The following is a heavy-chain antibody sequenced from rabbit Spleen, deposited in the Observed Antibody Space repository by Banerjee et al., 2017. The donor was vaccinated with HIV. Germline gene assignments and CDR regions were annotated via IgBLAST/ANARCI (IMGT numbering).Heavy chain of an antibody. CDR1: GFSFSSSDY. J-gene: IGHJ4*01. CDR2: IAGSSSGFT. V-gene: IGHV1S40*01. Sequence: QSLEESGGGLVQPEGSLALTCKASGFSFSSSDYICWVRQAPGKGLEWISCIAGSSSGFTYSATWAKGRFTISKTSSTTVTLQMTSLTAADTATYFCARDVGIYDYIDVYFDLWGPGTLVTVS. D-gene: IGHD1-1*01. CDR3: ARDVGIYDYIDVYFDL.